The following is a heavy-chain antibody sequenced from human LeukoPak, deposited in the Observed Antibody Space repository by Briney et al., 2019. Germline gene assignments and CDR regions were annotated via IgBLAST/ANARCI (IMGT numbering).Heavy chain of an antibody. CDR2: IYYSGST. J-gene: IGHJ4*02. D-gene: IGHD1-26*01. V-gene: IGHV4-61*08. Sequence: SETLSLTCAVSGGSISSGGYSWSWIRQPPGKGLEWIGYIYYSGSTNYNPSLKSRVTISVDTSKNQFSLKLSSVTAADTAVYYCARRKIVGATSYFDYWGQGTLVTVSS. CDR3: ARRKIVGATSYFDY. CDR1: GGSISSGGYS.